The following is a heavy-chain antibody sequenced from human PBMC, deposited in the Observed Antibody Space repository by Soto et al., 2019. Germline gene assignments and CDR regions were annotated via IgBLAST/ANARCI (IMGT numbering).Heavy chain of an antibody. Sequence: QVQLQESGPGLVKPSGTLSLTCAVSGGSISSSNWWSWVRQPPGKGLEWIGEIYHSGSTNSNPSLKSRVTIAVAKSENQCSRKRSSVTAADPAVYYCASRELYYYDGMGVWGQGTTVTVSS. D-gene: IGHD1-26*01. CDR3: ASRELYYYDGMGV. CDR2: IYHSGST. V-gene: IGHV4-4*02. CDR1: GGSISSSNW. J-gene: IGHJ6*01.